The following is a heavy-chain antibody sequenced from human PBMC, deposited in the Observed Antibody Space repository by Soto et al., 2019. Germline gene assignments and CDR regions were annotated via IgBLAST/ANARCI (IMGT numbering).Heavy chain of an antibody. CDR2: ISYDGSNK. CDR1: GFTFSSYG. V-gene: IGHV3-30*18. Sequence: QVQLVESGGGAVQPGRSLRLSCAASGFTFSSYGMHWVRQAPGKGLEWVAVISYDGSNKYYADSVKGRFTISRDNSKNTLYLQMNSLRAEDTAVYYCAKSKYYDFWSGYRSYYYYYGMDVWGQGTTVTVSS. D-gene: IGHD3-3*01. J-gene: IGHJ6*02. CDR3: AKSKYYDFWSGYRSYYYYYGMDV.